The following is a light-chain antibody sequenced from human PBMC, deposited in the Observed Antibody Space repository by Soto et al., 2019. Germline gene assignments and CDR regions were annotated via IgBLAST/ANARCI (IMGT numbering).Light chain of an antibody. CDR1: PSVSNS. J-gene: IGKJ4*01. CDR2: DAS. CDR3: QQRNKWPPVT. Sequence: ESVLTQSPATLSLSPGERATLSCRASPSVSNSLAWYQHKPGQAPRLLIYDASNRATGVPTRFSGSGSGTDFTLTISSLEPEXXAVYYCQQRNKWPPVTFGGGTRVEIK. V-gene: IGKV3-11*01.